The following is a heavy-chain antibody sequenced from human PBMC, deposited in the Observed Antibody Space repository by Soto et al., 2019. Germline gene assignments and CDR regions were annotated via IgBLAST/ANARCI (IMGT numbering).Heavy chain of an antibody. CDR2: IGSAGDT. D-gene: IGHD7-27*01. CDR1: GFTFSSYA. CDR3: ARGYLGSFDY. V-gene: IGHV3-13*01. Sequence: GGSLRLSCAASGFTFSSYAVHWVRQPTGKVLEWVSVIGSAGDTYYPGSVKGRFTISRENAKNSLYLQMNSLRAEDTAVYYCARGYLGSFDYWGQGTLGTVSS. J-gene: IGHJ4*02.